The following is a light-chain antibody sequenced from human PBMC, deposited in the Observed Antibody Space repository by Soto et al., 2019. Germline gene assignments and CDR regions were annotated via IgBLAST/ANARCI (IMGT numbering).Light chain of an antibody. J-gene: IGKJ1*01. V-gene: IGKV1-6*01. CDR2: GTS. CDR1: QAMRTE. CDR3: LQDYSYPRI. Sequence: AIQMTQSPSSLSASVGDRVIITCRASQAMRTELGWYQQRPGKAPKLLIYGTSNLQSGVPSRFSGTGSGTDFTLTINVLQPEDFATYYCLQDYSYPRIFGQGTKVDVK.